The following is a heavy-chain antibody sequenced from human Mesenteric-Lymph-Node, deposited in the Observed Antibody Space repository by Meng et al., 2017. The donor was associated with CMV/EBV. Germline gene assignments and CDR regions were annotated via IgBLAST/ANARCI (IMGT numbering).Heavy chain of an antibody. Sequence: GESLKISCTASGFTFSDYTMNWVRQAPGKGLEWVSTISSTYYTYDTDSVRGRFTSSRDNSKNTLSLQLNSLRAEDTAVYFCARDASPYSYGSGNYYYYYAMDVWGQGTTVTVSS. J-gene: IGHJ6*02. D-gene: IGHD3-10*01. CDR3: ARDASPYSYGSGNYYYYYAMDV. V-gene: IGHV3-21*04. CDR2: ISSTYYT. CDR1: GFTFSDYT.